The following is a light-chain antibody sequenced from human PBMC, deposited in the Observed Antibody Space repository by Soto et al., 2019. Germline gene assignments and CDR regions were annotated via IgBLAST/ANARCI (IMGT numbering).Light chain of an antibody. V-gene: IGLV2-14*01. J-gene: IGLJ1*01. CDR3: SSYTTSNTRQIV. Sequence: QSVLTQSASVPGSPGQSITISCTGTSSDVGGYNYVSWYQQHPGKAPKFMIYDVSNRPSGVSNRFSGSKSGNTASLTISGLQAEDEADYYCSSYTTSNTRQIVFGTGTKVTVL. CDR2: DVS. CDR1: SSDVGGYNY.